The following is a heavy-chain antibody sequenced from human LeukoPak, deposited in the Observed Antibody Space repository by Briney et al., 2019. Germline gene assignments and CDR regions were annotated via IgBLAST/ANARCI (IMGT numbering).Heavy chain of an antibody. CDR1: GGSFSGYY. CDR2: TNHSGST. J-gene: IGHJ4*02. CDR3: ASSIYGPPYDY. Sequence: SETLSLTCAVYGGSFSGYYWSWIRQPPGKGLEWIGETNHSGSTNYNPSLKSRVTISIDTSKNQFSLKLSSVTAADTAVYYCASSIYGPPYDYWGQGTLVTVSS. D-gene: IGHD4-17*01. V-gene: IGHV4-34*01.